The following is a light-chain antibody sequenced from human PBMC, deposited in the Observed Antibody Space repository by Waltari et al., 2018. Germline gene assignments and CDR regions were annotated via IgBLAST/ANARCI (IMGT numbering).Light chain of an antibody. V-gene: IGKV3-20*01. CDR1: PSISKY. Sequence: EIVLTQSPGTLSLSSGERATLSCRNSPSISKYLAWYQQKPGQAPGLLTYHASSRATCIPDRFSGSGSGIDFSLTISRLEPEDFAVYYCQHYVTLPVTFGQGTKVEIK. J-gene: IGKJ1*01. CDR3: QHYVTLPVT. CDR2: HAS.